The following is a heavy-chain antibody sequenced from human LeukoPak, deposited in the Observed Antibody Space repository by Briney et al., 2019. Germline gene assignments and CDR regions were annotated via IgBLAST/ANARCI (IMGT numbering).Heavy chain of an antibody. D-gene: IGHD3-3*01. V-gene: IGHV4-38-2*02. CDR2: IYHSGST. J-gene: IGHJ5*02. CDR3: ARDSIFGHFDP. Sequence: SETLSLTCAVSGYSISSGYYWGWIRQPPGKGLEWIGSIYHSGSTYYNPSLKSRVTISVDTSKNQFSLKLSSVTAADTAVYYCARDSIFGHFDPWGQGTLVTVSS. CDR1: GYSISSGYY.